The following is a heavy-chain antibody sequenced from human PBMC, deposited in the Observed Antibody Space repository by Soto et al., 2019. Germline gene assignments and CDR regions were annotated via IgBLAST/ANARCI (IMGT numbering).Heavy chain of an antibody. Sequence: GGSLRLSCAASGFTFSSYAMSWVRQAPGEGLEWVASIKNDGSEQYYVDSVKGRFTISRDNAKNSVYLQMNSLRAGDKALYYCSRENWFQDYWGQGTLVTVSS. CDR1: GFTFSSYA. J-gene: IGHJ4*02. D-gene: IGHD3-10*01. CDR2: IKNDGSEQ. V-gene: IGHV3-7*03. CDR3: SRENWFQDY.